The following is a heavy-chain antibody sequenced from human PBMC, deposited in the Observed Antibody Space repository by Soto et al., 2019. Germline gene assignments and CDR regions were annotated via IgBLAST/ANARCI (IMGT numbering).Heavy chain of an antibody. Sequence: AASGFTFSSHWMHWVCQAPGKGLVWVSRIKSDGTSTSYADSVKGRFTISRDNAKNTLYLQMNSLRAEDTAVYYCARDRADPIGDYHPLFDSWGQGTLVTVSS. CDR2: IKSDGTST. CDR3: ARDRADPIGDYHPLFDS. J-gene: IGHJ4*02. D-gene: IGHD2-21*01. V-gene: IGHV3-74*01. CDR1: GFTFSSHW.